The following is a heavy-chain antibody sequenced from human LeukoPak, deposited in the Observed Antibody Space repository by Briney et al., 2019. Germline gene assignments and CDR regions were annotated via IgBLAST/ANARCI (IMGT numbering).Heavy chain of an antibody. CDR3: ARVMGNYASDY. Sequence: GGSLRLSCAASGFSFSDYYMSWIRQAPGKGLEWVSYISSSGDTMFYSDSVKGRFTISRDNGKKSLFLEINSLRAGDAAIYYCARVMGNYASDYWGQGALVTVSS. J-gene: IGHJ4*02. CDR1: GFSFSDYY. CDR2: ISSSGDTM. D-gene: IGHD1-7*01. V-gene: IGHV3-11*04.